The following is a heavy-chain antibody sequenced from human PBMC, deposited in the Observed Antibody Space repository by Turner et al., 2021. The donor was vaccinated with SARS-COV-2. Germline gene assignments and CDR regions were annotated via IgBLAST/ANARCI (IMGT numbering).Heavy chain of an antibody. D-gene: IGHD2-2*01. Sequence: QVQLQESGPGLVKPSETLSLTCTVSGGSIRNYYWSWIRQPAGQGLEWIGRIYSRGSTNYNPSLKSRVTMSVDTSKNLFSLNLSSVTAADTALYYCARDRCSSSNCPMAWAFDIWGQGTRVTVSS. J-gene: IGHJ3*02. CDR2: IYSRGST. V-gene: IGHV4-4*07. CDR1: GGSIRNYY. CDR3: ARDRCSSSNCPMAWAFDI.